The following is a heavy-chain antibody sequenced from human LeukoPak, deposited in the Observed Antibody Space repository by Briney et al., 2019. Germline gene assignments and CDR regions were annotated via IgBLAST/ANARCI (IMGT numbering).Heavy chain of an antibody. CDR2: IYYSGST. CDR1: GGSISSYY. V-gene: IGHV4-59*01. CDR3: ARDGRISGYYYYTDAFDI. Sequence: SETLSLTCTVSGGSISSYYWSWIRQPPGKGLEWIGHIYYSGSTNYNPSLKSRVTISVDTSKNQFSLKLSSVTAADTAVYYCARDGRISGYYYYTDAFDIWGQGTMVTVSS. D-gene: IGHD3-22*01. J-gene: IGHJ3*02.